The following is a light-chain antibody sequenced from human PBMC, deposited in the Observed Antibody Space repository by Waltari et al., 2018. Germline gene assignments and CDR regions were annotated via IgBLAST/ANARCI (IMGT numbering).Light chain of an antibody. CDR1: QTVGTW. J-gene: IGKJ4*01. V-gene: IGKV1-5*03. CDR3: QQFNTYPLT. Sequence: DIQMTQSPSTLSASVGDRVTITCRASQTVGTWLAWYQQKPGKAPNLLIYKTSLLETGVPSRFRGSGSGTEFTLTINILQAEDFATYYCQQFNTYPLTFGGGTRVQIK. CDR2: KTS.